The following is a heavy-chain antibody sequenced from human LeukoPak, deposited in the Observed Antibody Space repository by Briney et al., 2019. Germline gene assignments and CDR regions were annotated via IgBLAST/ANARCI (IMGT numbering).Heavy chain of an antibody. CDR3: ARSGGRYSGYDYFDY. V-gene: IGHV3-23*01. CDR2: ISDNGGST. D-gene: IGHD5-12*01. J-gene: IGHJ4*02. CDR1: GFTFSGSG. Sequence: GGSLRLSCAGSGFTFSGSGMGWVRQAPGKGLEWVSIISDNGGSTYYANSVKGRFTISRDNSKNTLYLQMNSLRAEDTAVYYCARSGGRYSGYDYFDYWGRGTLVTVSS.